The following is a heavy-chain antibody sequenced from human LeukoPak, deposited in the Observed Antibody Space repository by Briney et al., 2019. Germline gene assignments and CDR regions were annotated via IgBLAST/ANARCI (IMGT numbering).Heavy chain of an antibody. V-gene: IGHV4-59*01. CDR1: GGSISSYY. D-gene: IGHD3-22*01. Sequence: PSETLSLTCTVSGGSISSYYWSWIRQPPGQGLELIGYIYYSGSTNYNPSLKSRVTISVDTSKNQFSLKLSSVTAADTAVYYCARENMGYYDSSGYHDAFDIWGQGTMVTVSS. J-gene: IGHJ3*02. CDR2: IYYSGST. CDR3: ARENMGYYDSSGYHDAFDI.